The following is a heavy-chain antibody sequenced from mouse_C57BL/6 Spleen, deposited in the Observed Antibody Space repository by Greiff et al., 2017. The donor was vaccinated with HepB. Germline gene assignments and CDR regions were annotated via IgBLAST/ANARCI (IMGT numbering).Heavy chain of an antibody. D-gene: IGHD2-3*01. J-gene: IGHJ4*01. Sequence: QVQLQQSGAELVKPGASVKMSCKASGYTFTTYPIEWMKQNHGKSLEWIGNFHPYNDDNKYNEKFKGKATLTVEKSSSTVYLELRRLTSDDSAVYYCARAGYYPFYYAMDYWGQGTSVTVSS. V-gene: IGHV1-47*01. CDR1: GYTFTTYP. CDR3: ARAGYYPFYYAMDY. CDR2: FHPYNDDN.